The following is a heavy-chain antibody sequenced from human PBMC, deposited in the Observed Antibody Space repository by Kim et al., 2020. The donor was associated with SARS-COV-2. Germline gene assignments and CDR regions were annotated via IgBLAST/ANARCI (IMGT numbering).Heavy chain of an antibody. CDR3: ARDKGLAAAGTLYNWFDP. Sequence: KSRVTISVDTSKNQFSLKLSSVTAADPAVYYCARDKGLAAAGTLYNWFDPWGQGTLVTVSS. V-gene: IGHV4-59*01. D-gene: IGHD6-13*01. J-gene: IGHJ5*02.